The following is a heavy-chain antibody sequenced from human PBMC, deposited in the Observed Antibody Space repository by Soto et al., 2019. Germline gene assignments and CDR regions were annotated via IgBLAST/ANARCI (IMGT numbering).Heavy chain of an antibody. CDR1: GGSIDRSNYY. D-gene: IGHD3-10*01. Sequence: PSETLSLTCNVSGGSIDRSNYYWDWLRQPPGKGLEWIGTTYYNGNAYYNPSLRSRVSMSVDTSKNQFSLKLISVTAADTAVYYCARHFVAVVIKGWGYWRQGKLVTVS. V-gene: IGHV4-39*01. CDR2: TYYNGNA. J-gene: IGHJ4*02. CDR3: ARHFVAVVIKGWGY.